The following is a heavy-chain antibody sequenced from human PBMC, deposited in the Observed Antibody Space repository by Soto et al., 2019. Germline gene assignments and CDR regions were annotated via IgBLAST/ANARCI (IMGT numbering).Heavy chain of an antibody. Sequence: PSETLSLTCAVYGGSFSGYYWSWIRQPPGKGLEWIGEINHSGSTNYNPSLKSRVTISVDTSKNQFSLKLSSVTAADTAVYYCARGRRGLTIFGVVAKYYFDYRCQGTLVTVSS. D-gene: IGHD3-3*01. CDR1: GGSFSGYY. CDR3: ARGRRGLTIFGVVAKYYFDY. J-gene: IGHJ4*02. V-gene: IGHV4-34*01. CDR2: INHSGST.